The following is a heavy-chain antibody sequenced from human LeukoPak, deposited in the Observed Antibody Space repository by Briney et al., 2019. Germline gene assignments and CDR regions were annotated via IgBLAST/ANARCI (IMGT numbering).Heavy chain of an antibody. CDR1: GFTDSSYA. CDR2: IGGGVTL. Sequence: GGCLRLSCAASGFTDSSYAMGWVRQAPGKGLEGVSAIGGGVTLYYADSVKGRFTISRDNSRNTLYLQMSSLRAEDTAVYYCAKSHSVAVAGAYSTYYFDSWGQGTLVTVSS. V-gene: IGHV3-23*01. D-gene: IGHD6-19*01. CDR3: AKSHSVAVAGAYSTYYFDS. J-gene: IGHJ4*02.